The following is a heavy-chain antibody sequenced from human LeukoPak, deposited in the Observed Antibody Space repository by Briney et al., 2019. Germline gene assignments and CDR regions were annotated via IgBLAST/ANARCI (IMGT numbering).Heavy chain of an antibody. J-gene: IGHJ6*02. D-gene: IGHD2-2*01. Sequence: SQTLSLTCTVSGGSISSGSYYWSWLRQPAGKGLEWIGRIYTSGSTNYNPSLKSRVTISVDTSKNQFSLKLSSVTAADTAVYYCARDPALEYCSSTSCYPYYYYGMDVWGQGTTVTVSS. CDR1: GGSISSGSYY. V-gene: IGHV4-61*02. CDR3: ARDPALEYCSSTSCYPYYYYGMDV. CDR2: IYTSGST.